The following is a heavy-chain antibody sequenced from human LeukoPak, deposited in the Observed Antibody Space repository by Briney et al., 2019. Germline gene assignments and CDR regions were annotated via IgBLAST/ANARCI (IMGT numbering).Heavy chain of an antibody. CDR2: ISSSSSYI. J-gene: IGHJ5*02. CDR3: ASEDYDILTGPYPNH. V-gene: IGHV3-21*01. CDR1: GFTFSSYS. D-gene: IGHD3-9*01. Sequence: GGSLRLSCAASGFTFSSYSMNWVRQAPGKGLEWVSSISSSSSYIYYADSVKGRFTISRDNAKNSLYLQMNSLRAEDTAVYYCASEDYDILTGPYPNHWGQETLVNVSS.